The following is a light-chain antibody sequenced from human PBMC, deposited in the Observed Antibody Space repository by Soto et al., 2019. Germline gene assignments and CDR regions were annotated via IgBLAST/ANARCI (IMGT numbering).Light chain of an antibody. CDR2: AAS. CDR3: QLSYGPPYT. CDR1: QSISDN. V-gene: IGKV1-39*01. Sequence: EMTQSPSSLSASVGDRVTITCRASQSISDNVNWYKFQPGKAPKLLIYAASNLQTGVPSRFSGSGSGADFALSLSGLQPEDSAPYYCQLSYGPPYTFGLGPKLEIK. J-gene: IGKJ2*01.